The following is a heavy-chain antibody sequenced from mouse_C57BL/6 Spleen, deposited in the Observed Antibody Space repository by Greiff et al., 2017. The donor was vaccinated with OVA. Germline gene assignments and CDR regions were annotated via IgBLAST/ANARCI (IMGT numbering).Heavy chain of an antibody. CDR3: ARHCIYYDSLDY. CDR1: GYTFTEYT. J-gene: IGHJ2*01. CDR2: FYPGSGSI. Sequence: QVQLKESGAELVKPGASVKLSCKASGYTFTEYTIHWVKQRSGQGLEWIGWFYPGSGSIKYNVKFKDKATLTADKSSSTVYMELSRLTSEDSAVYFGARHCIYYDSLDYWGQGTTLTVSS. D-gene: IGHD2-4*01. V-gene: IGHV1-62-2*01.